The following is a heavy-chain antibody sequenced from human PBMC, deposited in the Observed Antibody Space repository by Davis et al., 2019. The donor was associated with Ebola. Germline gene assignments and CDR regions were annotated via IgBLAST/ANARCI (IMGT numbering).Heavy chain of an antibody. J-gene: IGHJ4*02. Sequence: GESLKISCAASGFTFSSYGMHWVRQAPGKGLEWVAVISYDGSNKYYADSVKGRFTISRDNAKNSLYLQMNSLRAEDTALYYCAKGTHYYDSSGYYANYFDYWGQGTRVTVSS. D-gene: IGHD3-22*01. CDR3: AKGTHYYDSSGYYANYFDY. V-gene: IGHV3-30*18. CDR2: ISYDGSNK. CDR1: GFTFSSYG.